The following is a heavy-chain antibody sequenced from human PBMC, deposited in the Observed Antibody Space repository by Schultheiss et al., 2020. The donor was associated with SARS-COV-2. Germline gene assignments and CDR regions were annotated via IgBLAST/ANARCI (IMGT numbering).Heavy chain of an antibody. Sequence: GGSLRLSCKGSGYSFTTYGIGWVRQRPGKGLEWMGIIYPGDSDTRYSPSFQGQVTISADKSISTAYLQWSSLKASDTAMYYCARRVGWELPSYFDYWGQGTLVTVSS. CDR3: ARRVGWELPSYFDY. V-gene: IGHV5-51*01. CDR2: IYPGDSDT. J-gene: IGHJ4*02. D-gene: IGHD1-26*01. CDR1: GYSFTTYG.